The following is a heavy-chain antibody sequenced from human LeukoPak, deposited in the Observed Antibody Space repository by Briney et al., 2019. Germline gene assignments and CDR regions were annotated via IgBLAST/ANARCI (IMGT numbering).Heavy chain of an antibody. CDR2: INPNSGGT. D-gene: IGHD3-9*01. J-gene: IGHJ3*02. Sequence: ASVKVSCKASGYTFTGYYMHWVRQAPGQGLEWMGWINPNSGGTNYAQKFQGWVTVTRDTSISTAYMELSRLRSDDTAVYYCARDHYDILTGYYTGHDAFDIWGQGTMVTVSS. CDR3: ARDHYDILTGYYTGHDAFDI. V-gene: IGHV1-2*04. CDR1: GYTFTGYY.